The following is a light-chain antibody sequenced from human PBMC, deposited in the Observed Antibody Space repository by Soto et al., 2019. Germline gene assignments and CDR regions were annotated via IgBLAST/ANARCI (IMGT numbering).Light chain of an antibody. Sequence: DIVMTQSPDSLAVSLGERANVNCKSGQSVLYSSDNRNYLAWYQQKPGQSPKLLISWASTRESGVPDRFSGSGSGTDFTLTISSLQAEDVAVYFCQQYYTNPRTFGQGTKVEIK. CDR1: QSVLYSSDNRNY. J-gene: IGKJ1*01. V-gene: IGKV4-1*01. CDR2: WAS. CDR3: QQYYTNPRT.